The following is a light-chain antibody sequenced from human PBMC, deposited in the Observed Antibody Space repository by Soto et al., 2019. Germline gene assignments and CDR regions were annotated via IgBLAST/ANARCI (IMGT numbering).Light chain of an antibody. CDR3: CSYAGGSTLDVI. J-gene: IGLJ2*01. CDR1: SSDVGSYNL. Sequence: QSVLTQPASVSGSPGQSITISCTGTSSDVGSYNLVSWYQQHPGKAPKLMIYEGSKRPSGVSNRFSGSKSGNTASLTISGLRADDEAAYYCCSYAGGSTLDVIFGGGTNLTVL. CDR2: EGS. V-gene: IGLV2-23*01.